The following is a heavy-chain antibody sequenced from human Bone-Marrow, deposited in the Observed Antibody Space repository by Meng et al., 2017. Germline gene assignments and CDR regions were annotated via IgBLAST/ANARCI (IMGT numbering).Heavy chain of an antibody. D-gene: IGHD7-27*01. CDR3: ARGTGVLFRWFDP. J-gene: IGHJ5*02. V-gene: IGHV4-39*07. CDR2: IYYSGST. Sequence: GSLRLSCTVSGGSISSSSYYWGWIRQPPGKGLEWIGSIYYSGSTYYNPSLKSRVTISVDTSKNQFSLKLSSVTAADTAVYYCARGTGVLFRWFDPWGQGTLVTVSS. CDR1: GGSISSSSYY.